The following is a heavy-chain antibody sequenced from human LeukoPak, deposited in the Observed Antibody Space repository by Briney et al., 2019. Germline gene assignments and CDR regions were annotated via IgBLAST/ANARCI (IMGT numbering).Heavy chain of an antibody. V-gene: IGHV3-74*01. CDR1: GFTFNSHW. J-gene: IGHJ5*02. D-gene: IGHD6-6*01. CDR3: VRDRPHNWFDP. Sequence: QTGGSLRLSCAASGFTFNSHWMHWVRQAPGKGLVWVSRINNDGSTTTYADSVRGRFTISGDNAKNTLFLQMNSLRAEDTAVYYCVRDRPHNWFDPWGQGTLVTVSS. CDR2: INNDGSTT.